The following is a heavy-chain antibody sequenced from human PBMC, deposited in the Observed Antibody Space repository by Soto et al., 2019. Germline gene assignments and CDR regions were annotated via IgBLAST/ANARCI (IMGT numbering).Heavy chain of an antibody. CDR3: ARQLWGDGDPKRNYYYGMDV. CDR2: IYYRRST. J-gene: IGHJ6*02. D-gene: IGHD4-17*01. V-gene: IGHV4-59*11. CDR1: AGSLSRHY. Sequence: SETLSVTCTVSAGSLSRHYSTWSRQTPGKGLDWIGYIYYRRSTNYSPSLKSRVTISVDTSKNQFSLKLSSVTAVDTAVYYCARQLWGDGDPKRNYYYGMDVWGQGTTVT.